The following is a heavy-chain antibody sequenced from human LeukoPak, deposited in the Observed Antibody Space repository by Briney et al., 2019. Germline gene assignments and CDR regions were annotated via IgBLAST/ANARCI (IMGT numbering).Heavy chain of an antibody. J-gene: IGHJ6*04. V-gene: IGHV1-69*06. Sequence: ASVKVSCKASGGTFSSYAISWVRQAPGQGLEWMGGIIPIFGTANYAQKFQGRVTITADKSTSTAYMELSSLRSEDTAVYYCATTPWGTYYYGSGSYPLHVWGKGTTVTISS. CDR2: IIPIFGTA. D-gene: IGHD3-10*01. CDR3: ATTPWGTYYYGSGSYPLHV. CDR1: GGTFSSYA.